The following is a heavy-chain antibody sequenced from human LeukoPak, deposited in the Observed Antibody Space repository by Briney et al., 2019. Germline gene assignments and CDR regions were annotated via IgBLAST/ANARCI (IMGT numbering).Heavy chain of an antibody. CDR2: IIANGGRT. J-gene: IGHJ4*02. V-gene: IGHV3-23*01. Sequence: GGSLRLSCAASGLTFSGYVMSWARQAPGKGLEWVAAIIANGGRTYYTGSVTGHFTISRDNSKNTLYLQMNSMRADATAVYYRAKGPERRGFCSGSACYSDCWGQGTLVTVSS. CDR1: GLTFSGYV. CDR3: AKGPERRGFCSGSACYSDC. D-gene: IGHD2-8*02.